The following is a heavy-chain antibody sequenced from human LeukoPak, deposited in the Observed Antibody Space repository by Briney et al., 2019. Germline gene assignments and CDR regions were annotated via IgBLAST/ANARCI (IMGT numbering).Heavy chain of an antibody. V-gene: IGHV4-4*07. Sequence: PGGSLRLSCTVSGDSISSYYWSWIRQPAGKGLEWIGRIYTSGSTNYNPSLKSRVTMSIDTSKNQFSLKLNSVTAADTAVYYCARESGDSSSYSLAEHFQHWGQGTLVTVSS. CDR3: ARESGDSSSYSLAEHFQH. CDR2: IYTSGST. D-gene: IGHD3-22*01. J-gene: IGHJ1*01. CDR1: GDSISSYY.